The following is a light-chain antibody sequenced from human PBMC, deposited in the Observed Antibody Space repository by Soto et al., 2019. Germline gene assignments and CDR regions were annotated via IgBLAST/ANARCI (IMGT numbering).Light chain of an antibody. V-gene: IGKV3-11*01. CDR2: DAS. CDR1: QSVSNY. J-gene: IGKJ5*01. CDR3: QQRSNWPPFT. Sequence: ENVLRQSLPTVSLSPGERATLSCRASQSVSNYLAWYQQKPGQAPRLLIYDASNRATDIPARFSGSGSGTDFTLTISSLEPEDFAVYYCQQRSNWPPFTFGQGTRLEIK.